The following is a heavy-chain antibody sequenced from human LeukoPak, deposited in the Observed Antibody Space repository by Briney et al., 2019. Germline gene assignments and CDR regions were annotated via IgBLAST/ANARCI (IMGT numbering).Heavy chain of an antibody. J-gene: IGHJ5*02. CDR1: GGSISGTNC. CDR3: ATGELFSGWFDP. CDR2: ISHSGTT. Sequence: SGTLSLTCAVSGGSISGTNCWSWVRQPPGKGLEWIGEISHSGTTNYNPSLKSRVTISVDTSKNQFSLRLSSATAADTAVYYCATGELFSGWFDPWGQGTLVTVSS. D-gene: IGHD3-10*01. V-gene: IGHV4-4*02.